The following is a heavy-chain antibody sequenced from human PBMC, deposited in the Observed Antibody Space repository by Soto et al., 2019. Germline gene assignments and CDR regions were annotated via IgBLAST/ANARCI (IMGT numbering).Heavy chain of an antibody. CDR1: GYTFTSYG. Sequence: ASVKVSCKASGYTFTSYGISWVRQAPGQGLEWMGWISAYNGNTNYAQKLQGRVTMTTDTSTSTAYMELRSLRSDDTAVYYCARGAVDILTGYYNVPFDYWGQGTLVTVSS. V-gene: IGHV1-18*01. CDR2: ISAYNGNT. J-gene: IGHJ4*02. D-gene: IGHD3-9*01. CDR3: ARGAVDILTGYYNVPFDY.